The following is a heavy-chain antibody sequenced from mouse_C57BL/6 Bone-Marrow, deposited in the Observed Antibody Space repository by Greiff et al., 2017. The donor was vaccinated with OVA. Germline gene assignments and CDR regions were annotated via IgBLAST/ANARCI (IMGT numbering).Heavy chain of an antibody. J-gene: IGHJ1*03. CDR1: GYAFTNYL. D-gene: IGHD1-1*01. CDR2: INPGSGGT. V-gene: IGHV1-54*01. CDR3: ARGGYGRWYFDV. Sequence: VQLQQSGAELVRPGTSVKVSCKASGYAFTNYLIEWVKQRPGQGLEWIGVINPGSGGTNYNEKFKGKATLTADKSSSTAYMQLSSLTSEDSAVYFCARGGYGRWYFDVWGTGTTVTVSS.